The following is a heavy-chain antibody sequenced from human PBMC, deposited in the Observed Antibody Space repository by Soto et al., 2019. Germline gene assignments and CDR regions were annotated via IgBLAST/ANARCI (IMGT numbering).Heavy chain of an antibody. D-gene: IGHD2-15*01. CDR2: IKTDGSII. V-gene: IGHV3-74*01. CDR1: GFSFSSYW. J-gene: IGHJ2*01. Sequence: EAQLVESGGGLVQPGGSLRLSCAASGFSFSSYWIHWVSQAPGKGLVWVSRIKTDGSIITYGDSVKGRFTISRDNAKNTLYLQMNPLRAEDTAVYYCARVLLWAWYFDLWGRGHLVSVSS. CDR3: ARVLLWAWYFDL.